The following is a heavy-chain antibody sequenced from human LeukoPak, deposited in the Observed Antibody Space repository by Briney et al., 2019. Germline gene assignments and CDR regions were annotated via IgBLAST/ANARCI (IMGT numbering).Heavy chain of an antibody. CDR1: GFTFSSYS. V-gene: IGHV3-21*01. J-gene: IGHJ4*02. D-gene: IGHD2-15*01. CDR3: AREYCSGGSCYSFGDYFDY. Sequence: GGSLRLSCAASGFTFSSYSMNWVRQAPGKGLEWVSSISSSSSYIYYADSVKGRFTISRDNVKNSLYLQMNSLRAEDTAVYYCAREYCSGGSCYSFGDYFDYWGQGTLVTVSS. CDR2: ISSSSSYI.